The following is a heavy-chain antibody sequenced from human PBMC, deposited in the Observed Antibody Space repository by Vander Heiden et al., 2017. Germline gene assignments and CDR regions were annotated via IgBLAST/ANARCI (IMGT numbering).Heavy chain of an antibody. CDR1: GFPFSGYG. CDR3: ARGELPLDAFDI. Sequence: QVQLVESGGGVVQPGGSLRPACAASGFPFSGYGMPWVRQAPGKGLGWVAVIWYDGRNKYYADSVKGRFTISRDNSKNTLYLQMNSLRAEDTAVYYCARGELPLDAFDIWGQGTMVTVSS. D-gene: IGHD1-7*01. CDR2: IWYDGRNK. J-gene: IGHJ3*02. V-gene: IGHV3-33*01.